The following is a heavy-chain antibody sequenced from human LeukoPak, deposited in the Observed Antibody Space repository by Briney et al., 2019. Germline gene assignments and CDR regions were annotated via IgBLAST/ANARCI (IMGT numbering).Heavy chain of an antibody. V-gene: IGHV3-53*01. D-gene: IGHD5-18*01. J-gene: IGHJ4*02. Sequence: PGGSLRLSCVASGFIVTNNYMSWVRQAPGKGLEWVSGLFYGGKTFYADSVKGRFTISRDDVENTLFLQMNTLRAEDTAVYYCARGRDNPAMMWLALDLDSWGQGTLVTVSS. CDR2: LFYGGKT. CDR3: ARGRDNPAMMWLALDLDS. CDR1: GFIVTNNY.